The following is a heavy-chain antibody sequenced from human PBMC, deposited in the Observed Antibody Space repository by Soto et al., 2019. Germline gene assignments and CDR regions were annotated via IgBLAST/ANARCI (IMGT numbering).Heavy chain of an antibody. J-gene: IGHJ5*02. V-gene: IGHV1-18*01. D-gene: IGHD2-2*02. CDR3: ARDLGYCSSTSCYSPNWFDP. CDR2: ISAYNGNT. Sequence: QVQLVQSGAEVKKPGASVKVSCKASGYTFTSYGISWVRQAPGQGLEWMGWISAYNGNTNYAQKLQGRVTMTTDTSTSTAYMELRSLRSDDTAVSYCARDLGYCSSTSCYSPNWFDPWGQGTLVTVSS. CDR1: GYTFTSYG.